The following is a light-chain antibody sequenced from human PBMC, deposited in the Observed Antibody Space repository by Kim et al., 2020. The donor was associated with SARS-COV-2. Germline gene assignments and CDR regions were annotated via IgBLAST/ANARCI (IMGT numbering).Light chain of an antibody. J-gene: IGKJ1*01. CDR1: QSVSIN. CDR2: GAS. Sequence: SGSPGGGATLSCRASQSVSINLAWYQQKPGQAPRLLIYGASTRATGIPARFSGSGSGTEFTLTISSLQSEDFAVYYCQQYTNWWTFGQGTKVDIK. V-gene: IGKV3-15*01. CDR3: QQYTNWWT.